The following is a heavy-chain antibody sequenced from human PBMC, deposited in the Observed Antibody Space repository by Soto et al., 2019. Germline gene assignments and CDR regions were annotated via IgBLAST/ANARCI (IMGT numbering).Heavy chain of an antibody. CDR1: GFTFSSYS. V-gene: IGHV3-21*06. J-gene: IGHJ6*03. CDR2: ISYRSDYI. Sequence: EVQLVESGGGLVKPGGSLRLSCEASGFTFSSYSMNWVRQAPGKGLEWVSSISYRSDYIYADSVKGRFTISRDNAKNSLYLQMNSLRAEDTAVYFCAREPLFVGYYYHMDVWGKGTTVTVSS. D-gene: IGHD2-2*03. CDR3: AREPLFVGYYYHMDV.